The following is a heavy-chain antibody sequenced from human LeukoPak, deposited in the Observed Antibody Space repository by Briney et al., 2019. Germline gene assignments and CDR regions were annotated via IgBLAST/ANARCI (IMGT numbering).Heavy chain of an antibody. V-gene: IGHV3-23*01. CDR2: INDSGGSA. CDR3: ARGVSGWPYYLDY. J-gene: IGHJ4*02. D-gene: IGHD6-19*01. CDR1: GFTFSNSV. Sequence: GGSLRLSCAASGFTFSNSVMSWVRQAPGKRLEWVSSINDSGGSAYYADSVKGRFTISRDNSKNTLYLQMNSLRAEDTAVYYCARGVSGWPYYLDYWGQGALVTVSS.